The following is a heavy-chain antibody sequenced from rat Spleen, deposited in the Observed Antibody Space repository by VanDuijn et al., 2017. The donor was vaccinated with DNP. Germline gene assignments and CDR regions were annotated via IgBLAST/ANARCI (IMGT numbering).Heavy chain of an antibody. CDR1: GFSLTTNS. CDR3: ARDYYSSYIGTMDA. J-gene: IGHJ4*01. D-gene: IGHD1-2*01. CDR2: MWSGGST. Sequence: QVQLKESGPGLVQPSQTLSLTCTVSGFSLTTNSVHWVRQPPGKGLEWVGAMWSGGSTDYNSTLKSRLSISRDTSKSQVFLKMNSLQTEDTAIYFCARDYYSSYIGTMDAWGQGTSVTVSS. V-gene: IGHV2-1*01.